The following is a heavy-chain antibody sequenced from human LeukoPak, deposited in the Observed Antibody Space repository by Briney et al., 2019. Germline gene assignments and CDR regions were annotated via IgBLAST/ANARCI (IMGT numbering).Heavy chain of an antibody. CDR2: IYTSGST. Sequence: PSETLSLTCTVSGGSISSGSYYWSWLRQPAGKGLEWIGRIYTSGSTNYNPSLKSRVTISVDTSKNQFSLKLSSVTAADTAVYYCARVGHYYDSSRVDYWGQGTLVTVSS. D-gene: IGHD3-22*01. V-gene: IGHV4-61*02. CDR1: GGSISSGSYY. CDR3: ARVGHYYDSSRVDY. J-gene: IGHJ4*02.